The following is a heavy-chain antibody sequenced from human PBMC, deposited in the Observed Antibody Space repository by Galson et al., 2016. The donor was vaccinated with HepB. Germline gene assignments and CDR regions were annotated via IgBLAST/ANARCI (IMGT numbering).Heavy chain of an antibody. CDR2: INDRSRSI. Sequence: SLRLSCAASGFSFSRHSMNWVRQAPGKGLDWVAYINDRSRSIFYAASVKGRFTISRDNAENTLYLQLAGLRDEDTAVYYCIRENENCTRGRCYSYFDYWGQGTLVTVSS. V-gene: IGHV3-48*02. CDR3: IRENENCTRGRCYSYFDY. CDR1: GFSFSRHS. J-gene: IGHJ4*02. D-gene: IGHD2-15*01.